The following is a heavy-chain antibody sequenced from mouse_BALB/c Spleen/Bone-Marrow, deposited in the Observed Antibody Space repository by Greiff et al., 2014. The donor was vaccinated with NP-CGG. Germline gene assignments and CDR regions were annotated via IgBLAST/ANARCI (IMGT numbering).Heavy chain of an antibody. CDR3: AREGDGAY. Sequence: VQLKESGGGLVKPGGSLKLSCAASGFTFSDYYMYWVRQTPEKGLEWVATISDGGSYTYYPDSVKGRFTISRDNAKNNLYLQMSSLKSEDTAMYYCAREGDGAYWGQGTLVTVSA. CDR2: ISDGGSYT. D-gene: IGHD3-3*01. J-gene: IGHJ3*01. CDR1: GFTFSDYY. V-gene: IGHV5-4*02.